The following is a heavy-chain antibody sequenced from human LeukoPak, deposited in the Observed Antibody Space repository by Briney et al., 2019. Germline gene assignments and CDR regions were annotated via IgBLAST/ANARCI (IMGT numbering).Heavy chain of an antibody. V-gene: IGHV1-18*01. J-gene: IGHJ4*02. D-gene: IGHD3-10*01. CDR2: ISAYNGNR. CDR3: ARDGGSGSYYRYYFDY. Sequence: EASVKVSCKASGYTFTSYGISWVRQAHGQGLEWMGWISAYNGNRNYAQKLQGRVTMTTDTSTSTAYMELRSLRSDDTAVYYCARDGGSGSYYRYYFDYWGQGTLVTVSS. CDR1: GYTFTSYG.